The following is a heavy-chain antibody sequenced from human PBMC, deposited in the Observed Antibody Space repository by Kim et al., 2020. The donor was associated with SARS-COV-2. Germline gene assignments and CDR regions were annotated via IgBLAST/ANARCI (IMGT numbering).Heavy chain of an antibody. Sequence: SETLSLTCTVSGYSISSGYYWGWIRQPPGKGLEWIGSIYHSGSTYYNPSLKSRVTISVDTSKNQFSLKLSSVTAADTAVYYCARDMISPGGSSFAFDIWG. CDR2: IYHSGST. CDR3: ARDMISPGGSSFAFDI. D-gene: IGHD3-22*01. J-gene: IGHJ3*02. CDR1: GYSISSGYY. V-gene: IGHV4-38-2*02.